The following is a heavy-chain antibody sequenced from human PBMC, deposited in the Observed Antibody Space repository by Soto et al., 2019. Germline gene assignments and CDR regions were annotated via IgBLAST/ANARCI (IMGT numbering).Heavy chain of an antibody. CDR2: ISYDGSNK. D-gene: IGHD6-13*01. J-gene: IGHJ5*02. CDR3: AKDLAAAGTVDWFDP. V-gene: IGHV3-30*18. Sequence: GASLRPSYTTSGSTFSISAMHAVRQAPGKGLEWVAVISYDGSNKYYADSVKGRFTISRDNSKNTLYLQMNSLRTEDTAVYYCAKDLAAAGTVDWFDPWGQGP. CDR1: GSTFSISA.